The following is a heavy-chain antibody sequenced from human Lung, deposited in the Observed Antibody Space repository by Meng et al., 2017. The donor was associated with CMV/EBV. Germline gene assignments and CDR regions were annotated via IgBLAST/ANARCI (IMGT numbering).Heavy chain of an antibody. D-gene: IGHD2-2*01. Sequence: QVRRGPAGAEEKKPGASVKVSCEASGFIFTSYAISWVRQAPGQGLQYMGWISAYNGNTNYAQELQGRVTKTTDTSTSTAYMELRSLRFDDTAVYYCARFYCSSTSCPHVLFDYWGQGTLVTVSS. CDR3: ARFYCSSTSCPHVLFDY. J-gene: IGHJ4*02. CDR1: GFIFTSYA. CDR2: ISAYNGNT. V-gene: IGHV1-18*01.